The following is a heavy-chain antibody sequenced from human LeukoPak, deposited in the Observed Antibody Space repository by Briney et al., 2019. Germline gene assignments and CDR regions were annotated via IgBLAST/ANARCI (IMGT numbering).Heavy chain of an antibody. CDR3: ARVPGWLQFSYYYYMDV. V-gene: IGHV3-23*01. D-gene: IGHD5-24*01. CDR2: ISGSGGST. CDR1: GFTFSSYA. J-gene: IGHJ6*03. Sequence: PGGSLRLSCAASGFTFSSYAISWVRQAPGKGLEWVSAISGSGGSTYYADSVKGRFTISRDNAKNSLYLQMNSLRAEDTAVYYCARVPGWLQFSYYYYMDVWGKGTTVTVSS.